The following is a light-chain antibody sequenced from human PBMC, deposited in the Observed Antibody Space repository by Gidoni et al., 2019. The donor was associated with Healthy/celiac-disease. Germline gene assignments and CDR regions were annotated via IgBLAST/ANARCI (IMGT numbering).Light chain of an antibody. CDR3: QQYYSYPRT. CDR2: AAS. V-gene: IGKV1-8*01. CDR1: QGIRSY. Sequence: AIRMTQSPSSFSASTGDRVTITCRASQGIRSYLAWYQQKPGKAPKLLIYAASTLQSGVPSRFSGSGSGTDFTLTISCLQSEDFATYYCQQYYSYPRTFGQXTKVEIK. J-gene: IGKJ1*01.